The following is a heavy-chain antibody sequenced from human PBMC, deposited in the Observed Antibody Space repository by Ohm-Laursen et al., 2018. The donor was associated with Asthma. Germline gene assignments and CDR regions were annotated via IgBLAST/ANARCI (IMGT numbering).Heavy chain of an antibody. CDR1: GFTFNSYV. CDR2: VSGSGGNK. V-gene: IGHV3-23*01. Sequence: SLRLSCAASGFTFNSYVMSWVRQAPGKGLEWVSSVSGSGGNKYYADSVKGRATISRDNSKNTMFLQMNSLRAEDTAIYYCARGSFDEYGDYPCDSWGQGTLVTVSS. D-gene: IGHD4-17*01. J-gene: IGHJ4*02. CDR3: ARGSFDEYGDYPCDS.